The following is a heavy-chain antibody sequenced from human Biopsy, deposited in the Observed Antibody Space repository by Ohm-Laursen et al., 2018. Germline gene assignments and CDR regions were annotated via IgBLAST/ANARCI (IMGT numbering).Heavy chain of an antibody. D-gene: IGHD1-7*01. CDR1: SGSIRTGDYY. J-gene: IGHJ3*02. CDR2: AYTSGST. CDR3: ARDYGLELGGLEAFDI. Sequence: TLSLTCTVSSGSIRTGDYYWTWIPQPAGKGLEWIGRAYTSGSTSYNPSLESRVTMSVVTSKNQFSLKVTSMTAADTALYYCARDYGLELGGLEAFDIWGQGTMVTVSS. V-gene: IGHV4-61*02.